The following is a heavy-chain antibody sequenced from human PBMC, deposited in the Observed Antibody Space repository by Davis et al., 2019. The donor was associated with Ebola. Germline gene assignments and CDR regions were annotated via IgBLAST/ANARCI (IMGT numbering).Heavy chain of an antibody. V-gene: IGHV4-4*02. CDR2: IYHSGST. CDR1: GGSISSSNW. Sequence: SETLSLTCAVSGGSISSSNWWSWVRQPPGKGLEWIGEIYHSGSTNYNPSLKSRVTVSVDTSKSQFSLKLSSVTAADTAVYYCARRQYSSSPFDPWGQGTLVTVSS. D-gene: IGHD6-6*01. J-gene: IGHJ5*02. CDR3: ARRQYSSSPFDP.